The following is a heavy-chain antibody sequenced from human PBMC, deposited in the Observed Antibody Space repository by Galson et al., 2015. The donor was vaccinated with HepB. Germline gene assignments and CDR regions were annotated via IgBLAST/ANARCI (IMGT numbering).Heavy chain of an antibody. V-gene: IGHV3-15*01. J-gene: IGHJ4*02. D-gene: IGHD3-3*01. CDR2: IKSKTDGGTT. Sequence: SLRLSCAASGFTFSNAWMSWVRQAPGKGLEWVGRIKSKTDGGTTDYAAPVKGRFTISRDDSKNTLYLQMNSLKTEDTAVYYCTTDWWETYYDFWSGSTQYWGQGTLVTVSS. CDR1: GFTFSNAW. CDR3: TTDWWETYYDFWSGSTQY.